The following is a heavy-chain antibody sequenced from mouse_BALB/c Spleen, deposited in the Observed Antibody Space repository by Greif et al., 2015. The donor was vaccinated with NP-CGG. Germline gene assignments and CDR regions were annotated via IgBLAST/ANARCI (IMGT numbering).Heavy chain of an antibody. CDR3: ARYYYGSRGHY. CDR1: GFTFSSYA. D-gene: IGHD1-1*01. V-gene: IGHV5-6-5*01. Sequence: DVKLVESGGGLVKPGGSLKLSCAASGFTFSSYAMSWVRQTPEERLEWVASISSGGSTYYPDSVKGRFTISRDNARNILYLQMSSLRSEDTAMYYCARYYYGSRGHYWGQGTTLTVSS. J-gene: IGHJ2*01. CDR2: ISSGGST.